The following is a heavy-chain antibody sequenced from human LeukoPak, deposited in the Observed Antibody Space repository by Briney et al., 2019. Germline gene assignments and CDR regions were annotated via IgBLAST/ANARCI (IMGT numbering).Heavy chain of an antibody. J-gene: IGHJ4*02. Sequence: GGSLRLSCAASGFTFSSYAMSWVRQAPGKGLEWVSAISGSGGSTDYADSVKGRFTISGDNSKDTLYLQMNSLRAEDTAVYYCAKGGYYRDFDYWGQGTLVTVSS. CDR3: AKGGYYRDFDY. V-gene: IGHV3-23*01. CDR2: ISGSGGST. CDR1: GFTFSSYA. D-gene: IGHD3-22*01.